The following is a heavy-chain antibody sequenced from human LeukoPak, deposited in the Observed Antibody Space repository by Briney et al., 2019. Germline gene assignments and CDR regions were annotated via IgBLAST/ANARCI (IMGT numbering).Heavy chain of an antibody. Sequence: SQTLSLTCTVSGGFISSGGYYWSWIRQHPGKGLEWIGYIYYSGSTYYNPSLKSRVTISVDTSKNQFSLKRSSVTAADTAVYYCARESGYGDYLDYWGQGTLVTVSS. CDR2: IYYSGST. CDR3: ARESGYGDYLDY. D-gene: IGHD4-17*01. V-gene: IGHV4-31*03. J-gene: IGHJ4*02. CDR1: GGFISSGGYY.